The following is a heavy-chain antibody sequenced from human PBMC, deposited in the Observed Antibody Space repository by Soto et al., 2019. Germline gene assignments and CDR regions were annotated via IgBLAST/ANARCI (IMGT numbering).Heavy chain of an antibody. CDR3: ARLVATIRSSYYYYGMDV. Sequence: GESLKISCKGSGYSFTSYWISWVRQMPGKGLEWVGRIDPSDSYTNYSPSFQGHVTISADKSISTAYLQWSSLKASDTAMYYCARLVATIRSSYYYYGMDVWGQGTTVTVSS. CDR2: IDPSDSYT. CDR1: GYSFTSYW. J-gene: IGHJ6*02. V-gene: IGHV5-10-1*01. D-gene: IGHD5-12*01.